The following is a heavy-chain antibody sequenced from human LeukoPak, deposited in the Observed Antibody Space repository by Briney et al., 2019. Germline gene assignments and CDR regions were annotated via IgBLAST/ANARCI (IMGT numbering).Heavy chain of an antibody. D-gene: IGHD4-17*01. J-gene: IGHJ3*02. CDR2: ISSSGSTI. V-gene: IGHV3-48*03. CDR3: ARLDYGDYRGAFDI. Sequence: GGSLRLSCAASGFTFSSYEMNWVRQAPGKGLEGVSYISSSGSTIYYADSVKGGLTISRDNAKNSLYLQMNSLRAEDTAVYYCARLDYGDYRGAFDIWGQGTMVTVSS. CDR1: GFTFSSYE.